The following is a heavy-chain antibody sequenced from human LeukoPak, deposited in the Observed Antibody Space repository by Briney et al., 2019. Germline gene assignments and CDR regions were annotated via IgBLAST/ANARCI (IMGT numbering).Heavy chain of an antibody. CDR3: AKDLVSGDGYVTFAY. Sequence: PGGSLRLSCAASGFTFSSYAMNWVRQAPGKGLEWVSTLTGSGGSTYYADSVKGRFTISRDNSKNTLYLQMNSLRAEDTAVYYCAKDLVSGDGYVTFAYWGQGTLVTVSA. V-gene: IGHV3-23*01. D-gene: IGHD5-24*01. CDR1: GFTFSSYA. J-gene: IGHJ4*02. CDR2: LTGSGGST.